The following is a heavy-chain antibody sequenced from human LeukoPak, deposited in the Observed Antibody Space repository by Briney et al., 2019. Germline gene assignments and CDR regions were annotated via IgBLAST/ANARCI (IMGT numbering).Heavy chain of an antibody. CDR3: TTIRCIAAGDTLFDP. V-gene: IGHV3-48*03. D-gene: IGHD6-13*01. CDR2: IGNSGSSI. CDR1: GFTFSGCE. Sequence: GGSLRLSCAASGFTFSGCEMNWDRQAPGKGLEWVSHIGNSGSSIYYADSVKGRFTISRDNAKNSLYLQMNSLRAEDTAVYYCTTIRCIAAGDTLFDPWGQGTLVTVSS. J-gene: IGHJ5*02.